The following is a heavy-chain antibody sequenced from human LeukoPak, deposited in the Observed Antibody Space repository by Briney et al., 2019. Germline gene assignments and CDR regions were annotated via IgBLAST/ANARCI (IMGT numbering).Heavy chain of an antibody. CDR3: ARDRGIIAARLFWFDP. Sequence: ASVKVSCKASGYTFTGYYMHWLRQAPGQGLEWMGRINPNSGGTNYAQKFQGRVTMTRDTSISTAYMELSRLRSDDTAVYYCARDRGIIAARLFWFDPWGQGTLVTVSS. D-gene: IGHD6-6*01. V-gene: IGHV1-2*06. J-gene: IGHJ5*02. CDR2: INPNSGGT. CDR1: GYTFTGYY.